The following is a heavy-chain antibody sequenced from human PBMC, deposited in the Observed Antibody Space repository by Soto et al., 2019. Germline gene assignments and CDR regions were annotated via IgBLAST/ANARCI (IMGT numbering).Heavy chain of an antibody. Sequence: QVQLVESGGGVVQPGRSLRLSCAASGFTFTAYAMHWVRQAPGKWLEWVAVISYDGNNKHYADSVKGRLTISRDNSKNTLYLQMSSLRAEDTAVYYCAKDRYFDSYDFDYWGQGTLVTVSS. D-gene: IGHD3-9*01. CDR2: ISYDGNNK. V-gene: IGHV3-30-3*01. CDR1: GFTFTAYA. J-gene: IGHJ4*02. CDR3: AKDRYFDSYDFDY.